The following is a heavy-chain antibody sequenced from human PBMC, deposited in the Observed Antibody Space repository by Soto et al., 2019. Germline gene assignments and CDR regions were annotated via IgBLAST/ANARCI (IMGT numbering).Heavy chain of an antibody. CDR3: ASRHPHNWNDPDYYYYYGMDV. J-gene: IGHJ6*02. CDR1: GYSFTSYW. CDR2: IYPGDSDT. D-gene: IGHD1-20*01. Sequence: PGESLKISCKGSGYSFTSYWIGWVRQMPGKGLEWMGIIYPGDSDTRYSPSFQGQVTISADKSISTAYLQWSSLKASDTAMYYCASRHPHNWNDPDYYYYYGMDVWGQGTTVTVSS. V-gene: IGHV5-51*01.